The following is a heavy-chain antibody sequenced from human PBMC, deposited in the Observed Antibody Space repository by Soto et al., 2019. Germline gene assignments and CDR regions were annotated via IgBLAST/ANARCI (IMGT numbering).Heavy chain of an antibody. CDR3: ARDYEQQLVPPWFDP. Sequence: SVKVSCKASGDTFTSYGISWVRQAPGQGLEWMGWISAYNGNTNYAQKLQGRVTMTTDTSTSTAYMELRSLRSDDTAVYYCARDYEQQLVPPWFDPWGQGTLVTVSS. V-gene: IGHV1-18*01. D-gene: IGHD6-13*01. CDR1: GDTFTSYG. J-gene: IGHJ5*02. CDR2: ISAYNGNT.